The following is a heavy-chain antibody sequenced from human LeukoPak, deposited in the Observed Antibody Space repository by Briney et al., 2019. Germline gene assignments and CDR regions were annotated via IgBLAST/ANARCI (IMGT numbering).Heavy chain of an antibody. D-gene: IGHD5-12*01. J-gene: IGHJ6*02. CDR2: TYYRSKWYN. Sequence: SQTLSLTCAISGDSVSSNSAAWNWIRQSPSRGLEWLGRTYYRSKWYNDYAVSVKSRITINPDTSKNQFSLQLNSVTPEDTAVYYRAREIVAKPYYYYGMDVWGQGTTVTVSS. V-gene: IGHV6-1*01. CDR1: GDSVSSNSAA. CDR3: AREIVAKPYYYYGMDV.